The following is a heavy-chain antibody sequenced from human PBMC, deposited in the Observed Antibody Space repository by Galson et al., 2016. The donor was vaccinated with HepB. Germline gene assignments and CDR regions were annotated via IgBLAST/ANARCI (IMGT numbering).Heavy chain of an antibody. V-gene: IGHV3-21*01. J-gene: IGHJ6*03. Sequence: SLRLSCAASGFTTSSYSMNWVRQAPGKGLEWVSSISSSGTYILYADSVKGRFTISRDNAKNSLYLQMNSLRVEDTAVYYCARGAALGGYYYYMDVWGKGTTVTVSS. D-gene: IGHD3-3*01. CDR1: GFTTSSYS. CDR3: ARGAALGGYYYYMDV. CDR2: ISSSGTYI.